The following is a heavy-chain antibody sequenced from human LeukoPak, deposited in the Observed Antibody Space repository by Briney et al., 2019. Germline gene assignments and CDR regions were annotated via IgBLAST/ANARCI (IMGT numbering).Heavy chain of an antibody. CDR1: GDSISSYS. J-gene: IGHJ4*02. CDR2: MYTSGST. CDR3: ARDGGYSYGYLY. D-gene: IGHD5-18*01. Sequence: SETLSLTCTVSGDSISSYSWSWIRQPAGKGLEWIGRMYTSGSTNYNPSLKSRVTISVDTSKNQFSLKLSSVTAADTAVYYCARDGGYSYGYLYWGQGTLVTVSS. V-gene: IGHV4-4*07.